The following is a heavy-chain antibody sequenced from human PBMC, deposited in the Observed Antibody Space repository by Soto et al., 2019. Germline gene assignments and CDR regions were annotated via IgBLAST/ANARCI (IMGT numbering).Heavy chain of an antibody. J-gene: IGHJ4*02. CDR2: ISGDGGNT. CDR3: ARLSFVGEGDF. V-gene: IGHV3-74*01. Sequence: GRSLRLSCATSGFTLGRYWIHWVRQAPGERLVWVSRISGDGGNTEYAESLQDRFTVSRDIAKSTGYLQMNSLRAEDTAIYYCARLSFVGEGDFWGQGILVTVSS. CDR1: GFTLGRYW. D-gene: IGHD3-16*01.